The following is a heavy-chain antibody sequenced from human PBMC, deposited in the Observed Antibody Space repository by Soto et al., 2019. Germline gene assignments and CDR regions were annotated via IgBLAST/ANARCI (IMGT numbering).Heavy chain of an antibody. Sequence: EASVKVSCKASGYTFTGYYMHWVRQAPGQGLEWMGWINPNSGGTNYAQKFQGWVTMTRDTSISTAYMELSRLRSDDTAVYYCARDGGREDRLYYYYGMDVWGQGNTVTVSS. V-gene: IGHV1-2*04. D-gene: IGHD1-26*01. CDR2: INPNSGGT. J-gene: IGHJ6*02. CDR3: ARDGGREDRLYYYYGMDV. CDR1: GYTFTGYY.